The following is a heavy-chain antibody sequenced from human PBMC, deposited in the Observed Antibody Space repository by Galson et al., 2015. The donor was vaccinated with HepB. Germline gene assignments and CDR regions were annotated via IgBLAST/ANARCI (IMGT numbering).Heavy chain of an antibody. D-gene: IGHD6-19*01. CDR2: ISAYNGNT. CDR3: ARDHGSGSGRAGWFDP. CDR1: GYTFTSYG. Sequence: SVKVSCKASGYTFTSYGISWVRQAPGQGLEWMGWISAYNGNTNYAQKLQGRVTMTTDTSTSTAYMELRSLRSDDTAVYYCARDHGSGSGRAGWFDPWGQGTLVTVSS. V-gene: IGHV1-18*01. J-gene: IGHJ5*02.